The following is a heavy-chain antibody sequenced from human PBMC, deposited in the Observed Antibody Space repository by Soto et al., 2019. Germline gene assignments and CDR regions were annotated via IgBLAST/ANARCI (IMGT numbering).Heavy chain of an antibody. Sequence: PGGSLRLSCAASGFTFSSYGMPWVRQAPGKGLEWVAVISYDGSNKYYADSVKGRFTISRDNSKNTLYLQMNSLRAEDTAVYYCAKDHSSGWTNSYYFDYWGQGTLVTVS. CDR2: ISYDGSNK. J-gene: IGHJ4*02. V-gene: IGHV3-30*18. D-gene: IGHD6-19*01. CDR1: GFTFSSYG. CDR3: AKDHSSGWTNSYYFDY.